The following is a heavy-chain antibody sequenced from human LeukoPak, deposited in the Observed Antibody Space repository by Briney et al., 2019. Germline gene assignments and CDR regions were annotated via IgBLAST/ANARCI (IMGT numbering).Heavy chain of an antibody. J-gene: IGHJ4*02. CDR1: GYTFINYD. Sequence: GASVKVSCKASGYTFINYDINWVRQATGQGLEWMGWMNPNSGKSDYAQKFQGRVTMTRDTSVNTAYMDLSSLTSEDTAVYYCARDKSGNSGWYSYFDYWGQGTLVTVSS. CDR2: MNPNSGKS. CDR3: ARDKSGNSGWYSYFDY. V-gene: IGHV1-8*01. D-gene: IGHD6-19*01.